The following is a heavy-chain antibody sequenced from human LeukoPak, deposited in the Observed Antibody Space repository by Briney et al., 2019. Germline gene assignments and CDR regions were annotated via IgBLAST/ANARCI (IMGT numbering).Heavy chain of an antibody. CDR3: AKGGIAAAPFDP. CDR2: LSWDGGST. CDR1: GFTFNDYS. J-gene: IGHJ5*02. D-gene: IGHD6-13*01. Sequence: GGSLRLSCVASGFTFNDYSMHWVRHPPGKGLEWVSLLSWDGGSTYYADSVKGRFTISRDNSKNTLYLQMNSLRAEDTAVYYCAKGGIAAAPFDPWGQGTLVTVSS. V-gene: IGHV3-23*01.